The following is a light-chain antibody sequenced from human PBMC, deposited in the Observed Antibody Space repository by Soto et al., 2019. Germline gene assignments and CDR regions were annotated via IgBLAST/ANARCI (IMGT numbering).Light chain of an antibody. CDR3: SSYAGSNDWV. J-gene: IGLJ3*02. CDR2: EVS. Sequence: QSVLTQSPSASGSPGQSVTISCTGTSSDVGGYNYVSWYQQHPGKAPKLMIYEVSKRPSGVPDRFSDSKSGTTPSLTVSGIQAEDDADYYCSSYAGSNDWVFGGGTKLTVL. CDR1: SSDVGGYNY. V-gene: IGLV2-8*01.